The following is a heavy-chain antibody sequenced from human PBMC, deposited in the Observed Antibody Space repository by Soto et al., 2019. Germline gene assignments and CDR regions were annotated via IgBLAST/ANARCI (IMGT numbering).Heavy chain of an antibody. J-gene: IGHJ6*02. V-gene: IGHV1-69*13. CDR1: GGTFSSYA. D-gene: IGHD6-13*01. Sequence: SVKVSCKASGGTFSSYAISWVRQAPGQGLEWMGGIIPIFGTANYAQKFQGRVTITADESTSTAYMELSSLRSEDTAVYYCASGIIAAAGHYYYYGMDVWGQGTTVTVSS. CDR2: IIPIFGTA. CDR3: ASGIIAAAGHYYYYGMDV.